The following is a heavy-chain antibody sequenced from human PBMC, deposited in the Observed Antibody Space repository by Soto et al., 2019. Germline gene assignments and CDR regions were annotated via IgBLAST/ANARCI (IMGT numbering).Heavy chain of an antibody. D-gene: IGHD2-15*01. Sequence: AETLSLTCAISGYSISSGLYWGWIRQSPGNGLEWIGNVYRSVNAYYNPSLRSQVTISMDTCKADVCLRMNAVTAADTAVYYCARDRGIRMWRIVYWGQGTLITV. CDR2: VYRSVNA. CDR1: GYSISSGLY. J-gene: IGHJ4*02. V-gene: IGHV4-38-2*02. CDR3: ARDRGIRMWRIVY.